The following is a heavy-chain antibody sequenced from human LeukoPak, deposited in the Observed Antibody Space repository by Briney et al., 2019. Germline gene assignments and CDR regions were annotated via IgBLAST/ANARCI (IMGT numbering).Heavy chain of an antibody. CDR2: INPNSGGT. V-gene: IGHV1-2*06. CDR1: GYTFTNYD. CDR3: ARDHYDSSGYSMGY. J-gene: IGHJ4*02. D-gene: IGHD3-22*01. Sequence: ASVKVSCKASGYTFTNYDINWVRQATGQGLEWMGRINPNSGGTNYAQKFQGRVTMTRDTSISTAYMELSRLRSDDTAVYYCARDHYDSSGYSMGYWGQGTLVTVSS.